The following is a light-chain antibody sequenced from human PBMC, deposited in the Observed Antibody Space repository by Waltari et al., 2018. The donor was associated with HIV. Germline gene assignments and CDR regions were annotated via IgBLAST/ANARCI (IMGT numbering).Light chain of an antibody. Sequence: SYVLTQTPSVSGDPGETVTTTCEGDNIGSKSVHWYQIKPGQAPLLVTFYDNDRPSGIPVRIYGSKGGNTATLTISRVEVGDEADYFCQVWDRPADQVIFGGGTKLTVL. CDR3: QVWDRPADQVI. CDR1: NIGSKS. CDR2: YDN. V-gene: IGLV3-21*01. J-gene: IGLJ2*01.